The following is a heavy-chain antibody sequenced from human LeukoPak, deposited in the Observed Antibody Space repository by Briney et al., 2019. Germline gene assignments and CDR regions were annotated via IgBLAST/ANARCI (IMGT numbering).Heavy chain of an antibody. J-gene: IGHJ4*02. V-gene: IGHV3-30*03. D-gene: IGHD6-19*01. CDR2: ISYDGSNK. CDR1: GFTFSSYS. CDR3: ARDYFRESSGWYLRY. Sequence: PGGSLRLSCAASGFTFSSYSMNWVRQAPGKGLEWVAVISYDGSNKYYADSVKGRFTISRDNSKNTLYLQMNSLRAEDTAVYYCARDYFRESSGWYLRYWGQGTLVTVSS.